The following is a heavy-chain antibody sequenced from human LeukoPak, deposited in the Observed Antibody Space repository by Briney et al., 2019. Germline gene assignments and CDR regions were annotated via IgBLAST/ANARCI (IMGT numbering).Heavy chain of an antibody. CDR1: GGSISSYY. V-gene: IGHV4-59*01. Sequence: SETLSLTYTVSGGSISSYYWSWIRQPPGKGLEWIGYIYYSGSTNYNPSLKSRVTISVDTSKNQFSLKLSSVTAADTAVYYCARELYDSSGYCYGMDVWGQGTTVTVSS. J-gene: IGHJ6*02. CDR2: IYYSGST. D-gene: IGHD3-22*01. CDR3: ARELYDSSGYCYGMDV.